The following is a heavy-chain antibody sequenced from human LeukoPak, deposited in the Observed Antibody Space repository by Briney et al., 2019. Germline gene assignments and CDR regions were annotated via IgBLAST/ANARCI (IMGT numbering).Heavy chain of an antibody. CDR1: GYSFTSYW. CDR2: IYPGDSDT. V-gene: IGHV5-51*01. CDR3: ARPGYCSSTSCYPPDAFDI. D-gene: IGHD2-2*01. Sequence: GESLKISRKGSGYSFTSYWIGWVRQMPGKGLEWMGIIYPGDSDTRYSPSFQGQVTISADKSISAAYLQWSSLKASDTAMYYCARPGYCSSTSCYPPDAFDIWGQGTMVTVSS. J-gene: IGHJ3*02.